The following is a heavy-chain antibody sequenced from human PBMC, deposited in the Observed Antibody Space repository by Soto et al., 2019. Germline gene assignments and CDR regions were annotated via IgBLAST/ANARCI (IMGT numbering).Heavy chain of an antibody. V-gene: IGHV3-30-3*01. CDR1: GFTFSSYA. CDR2: ISYDGGNK. J-gene: IGHJ5*02. D-gene: IGHD3-9*01. Sequence: QVQLVESGGGVVQPGRSLRLSCAASGFTFSSYAMHWVRQAPGKGLEWVAVISYDGGNKYYADSVKGPFTISRDNSKNTLYLQMNSLRAEDTATYYCARDLVEGYDFVTGINLFDPWGKGALVTVSS. CDR3: ARDLVEGYDFVTGINLFDP.